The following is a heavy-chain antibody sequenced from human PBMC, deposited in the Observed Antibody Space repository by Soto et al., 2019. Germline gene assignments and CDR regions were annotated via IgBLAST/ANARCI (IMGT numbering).Heavy chain of an antibody. V-gene: IGHV1-69*06. CDR1: GGTFSSYA. CDR2: IIPIFGTA. D-gene: IGHD3-3*01. CDR3: ASHYVADTIFGVVIDFDY. Sequence: QVQLVQSGAEVKKPGSSVKVSCKASGGTFSSYAISWVRQAPGQGLEWMGGIIPIFGTANYAQKFQGRVTITADKSTSTAYMELSSLRSEDTAVYYCASHYVADTIFGVVIDFDYWGQGTLVTVSS. J-gene: IGHJ4*02.